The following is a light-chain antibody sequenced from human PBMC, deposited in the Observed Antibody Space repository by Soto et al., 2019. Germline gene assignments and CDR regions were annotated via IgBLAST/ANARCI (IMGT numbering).Light chain of an antibody. CDR2: AAS. V-gene: IGKV1-12*01. Sequence: DIQMTQSPSSVSASVGDSVTITCRASQNIFSWLAWYQHKPGKAPNLLISAASTLQSGVPSRFSGSGSGTDFTLTISSLQPEDFATYHCQQLNSYPFTFGGGTKVDIK. J-gene: IGKJ4*01. CDR3: QQLNSYPFT. CDR1: QNIFSW.